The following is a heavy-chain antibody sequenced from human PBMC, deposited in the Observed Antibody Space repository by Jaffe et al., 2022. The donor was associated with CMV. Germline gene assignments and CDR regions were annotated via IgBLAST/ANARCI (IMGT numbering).Heavy chain of an antibody. V-gene: IGHV3-48*02. Sequence: EVQLVESGGDLVQPGGSLRLSCVASGFMFSTNGMNWVRQAPGKGLEWLSYISSSSTTIYYADSVKGRFTISRDNAKNSLYLQLNNLRDEDTAAYYCARDFRDPNGCWGQGTLVIVSS. J-gene: IGHJ4*02. CDR3: ARDFRDPNGC. CDR1: GFMFSTNG. D-gene: IGHD3-10*01. CDR2: ISSSSTTI.